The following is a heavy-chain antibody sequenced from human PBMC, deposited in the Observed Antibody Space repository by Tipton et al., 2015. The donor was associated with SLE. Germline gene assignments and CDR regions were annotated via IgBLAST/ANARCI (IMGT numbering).Heavy chain of an antibody. J-gene: IGHJ3*02. V-gene: IGHV4-61*08. CDR1: GGSISSGDYY. Sequence: TLSLTCTVPGGSISSGDYYWSWIRQPPGKGLEWIGYIYYSGSTNYNPSLKSRVTISVDTSKNQFSLKLSSVTAADTAVYYCAREDLDAFDIWGQGTMVTVSS. CDR2: IYYSGST. CDR3: AREDLDAFDI.